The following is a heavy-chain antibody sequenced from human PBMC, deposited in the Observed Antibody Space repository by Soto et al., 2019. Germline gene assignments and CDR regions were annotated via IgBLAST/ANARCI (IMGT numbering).Heavy chain of an antibody. J-gene: IGHJ5*02. CDR2: ISAYNGNT. CDR3: ARDVHYGDSKKYNLFDP. Sequence: ASVKVSCKASGYTFTSYGISWVRQAPGQGLEWMGWISAYNGNTNYAQKLQGRVTMTTDTSTSTAYMELRSLRSDDTAVYYCARDVHYGDSKKYNLFDPWGQGTLVTVSS. D-gene: IGHD4-17*01. V-gene: IGHV1-18*01. CDR1: GYTFTSYG.